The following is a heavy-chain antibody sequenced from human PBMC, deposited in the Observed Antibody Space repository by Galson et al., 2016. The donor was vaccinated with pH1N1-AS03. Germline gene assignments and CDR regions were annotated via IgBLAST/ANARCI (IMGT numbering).Heavy chain of an antibody. CDR3: ARHGEPSTLSAWFDP. CDR2: IYARDSDV. J-gene: IGHJ5*02. D-gene: IGHD2/OR15-2a*01. CDR1: GFTFTNYW. Sequence: QSGAEVKKPGESLRISCRASGFTFTNYWIGWVRQLPGKGLEWMGIIYARDSDVRSNPSFQGQVTFSVDESIDTAYMQCSSLRASDTAMYFCARHGEPSTLSAWFDPWGQGTLVTVSS. V-gene: IGHV5-51*01.